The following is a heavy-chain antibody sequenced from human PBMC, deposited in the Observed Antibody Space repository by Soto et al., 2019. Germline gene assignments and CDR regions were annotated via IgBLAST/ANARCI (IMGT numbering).Heavy chain of an antibody. CDR3: AREVRNYRRPGLAFDI. CDR2: IYYSGST. D-gene: IGHD3-10*01. J-gene: IGHJ3*02. V-gene: IGHV4-31*03. Sequence: SETLSLTCTVSGGSISSGGYYWSWIRQHPGKGLEWIGYIYYSGSTYYNPSLKSRVTISVDTSKNQFSLKLSSVTAADTAEYYCAREVRNYRRPGLAFDIWGQGTMVTVSS. CDR1: GGSISSGGYY.